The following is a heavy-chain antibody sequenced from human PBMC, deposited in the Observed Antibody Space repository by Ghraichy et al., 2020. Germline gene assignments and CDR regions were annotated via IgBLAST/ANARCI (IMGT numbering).Heavy chain of an antibody. Sequence: SETLSLTCTVSGGSISSYYWSWIRQPPGKGLEWIGYIYYSGSTNYNPSLKSRVTISVDTSKNQFSLKLSSVTAADTAVYYCASMTTLGLDPWGQGTLVTVSS. V-gene: IGHV4-59*01. J-gene: IGHJ5*02. CDR1: GGSISSYY. CDR2: IYYSGST. D-gene: IGHD4-17*01. CDR3: ASMTTLGLDP.